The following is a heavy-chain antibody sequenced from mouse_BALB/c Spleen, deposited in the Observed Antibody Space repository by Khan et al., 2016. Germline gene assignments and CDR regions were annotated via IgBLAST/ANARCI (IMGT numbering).Heavy chain of an antibody. CDR2: IDPANGNT. CDR3: SRSPYDYDVGFAY. Sequence: VQLQQSGAELVKPGASVKLSCTASGFNIKDTYMHWVKQRPEQGLEWIGRIDPANGNTKYDPKFQGQATITADTSSNTAYLQLSILTSEDTAVYYWSRSPYDYDVGFAYWGQGTLVTVSA. V-gene: IGHV14-3*02. CDR1: GFNIKDTY. D-gene: IGHD2-4*01. J-gene: IGHJ3*01.